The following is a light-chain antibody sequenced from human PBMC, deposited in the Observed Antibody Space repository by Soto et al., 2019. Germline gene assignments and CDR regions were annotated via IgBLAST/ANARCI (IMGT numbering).Light chain of an antibody. Sequence: QSVLTQPPSVSGAPGQRVTISCTGSSSNIGAGYDVHWYQQLPGTAPKLLIYGNNNRPSGVPDRFSGSKSGTPASLAITGLQAEDEADYYCQSYDSSLISYVFGTGTKVTVL. CDR2: GNN. CDR3: QSYDSSLISYV. V-gene: IGLV1-40*01. CDR1: SSNIGAGYD. J-gene: IGLJ1*01.